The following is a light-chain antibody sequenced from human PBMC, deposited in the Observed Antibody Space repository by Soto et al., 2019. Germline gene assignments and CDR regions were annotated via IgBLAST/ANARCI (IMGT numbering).Light chain of an antibody. Sequence: QSALTQPASVSLSPGQSITISCTGTSSDVGGYNYVSWYQQHPGKAPKLMIYEVSNRPSGVSNRFSGSKSGNTASLTISELQAEDEADYYCSSYTSSSRVFGTGTKVTVL. V-gene: IGLV2-14*01. J-gene: IGLJ1*01. CDR3: SSYTSSSRV. CDR2: EVS. CDR1: SSDVGGYNY.